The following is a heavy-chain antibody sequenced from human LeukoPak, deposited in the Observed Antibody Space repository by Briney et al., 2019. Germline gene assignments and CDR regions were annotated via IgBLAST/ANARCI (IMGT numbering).Heavy chain of an antibody. J-gene: IGHJ4*02. CDR3: ARPPIRRWGEAGDY. Sequence: PSETLSLTCTVSGGSISTSNYYWGWIRQPPGKGLEWIGSIYYSGSTYYNPSLKSRVTISVDTSKNQFSLKLNSVTAADTAVYYCARPPIRRWGEAGDYWGQGALVTVSS. CDR2: IYYSGST. V-gene: IGHV4-39*01. D-gene: IGHD3-16*01. CDR1: GGSISTSNYY.